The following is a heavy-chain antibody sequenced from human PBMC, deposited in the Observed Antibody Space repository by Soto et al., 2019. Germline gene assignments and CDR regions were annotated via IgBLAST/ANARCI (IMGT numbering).Heavy chain of an antibody. D-gene: IGHD6-19*01. CDR2: ISSSSSTI. V-gene: IGHV3-48*02. CDR3: AREGSPPWGGWSYNWFDP. J-gene: IGHJ5*02. CDR1: GFTFSSYS. Sequence: EVQLVESGGGLVQPGGSLRLSCAASGFTFSSYSMNWVRQAPGKGLEWVSYISSSSSTIYYADSVKGRFTISRDNAKNSLYLQMNSLRDEDTAVYYCAREGSPPWGGWSYNWFDPWAREPWSPSPQ.